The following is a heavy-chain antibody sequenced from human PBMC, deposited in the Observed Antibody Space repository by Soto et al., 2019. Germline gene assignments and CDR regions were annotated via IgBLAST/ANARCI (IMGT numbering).Heavy chain of an antibody. D-gene: IGHD5-18*01. CDR1: GYTSTNND. Sequence: GASVKVSCKASGYTSTNNDVSWVRQATGQGLEWMGWMNPGSGDTGYAQKFQGRVTMTRDISIATAYMELNSLTSEDTAIYYCARMESFGSLNWFDPWGQGTLVTVS. CDR3: ARMESFGSLNWFDP. CDR2: MNPGSGDT. J-gene: IGHJ5*02. V-gene: IGHV1-8*02.